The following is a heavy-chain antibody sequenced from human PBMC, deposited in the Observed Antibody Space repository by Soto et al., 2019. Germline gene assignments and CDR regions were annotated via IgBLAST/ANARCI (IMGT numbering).Heavy chain of an antibody. V-gene: IGHV4-59*08. CDR2: IYYTGYT. Sequence: SETLSLTCTVSGGSISSYYWSWIRQPPGKGLEWIGHIYYTGYTNYSPSLTSRVTISVDTSKNQFSLKLFSVTAADTAVYYCARRATTFNNYYYMDVWGKGTTVTVSS. D-gene: IGHD1-26*01. CDR1: GGSISSYY. J-gene: IGHJ6*03. CDR3: ARRATTFNNYYYMDV.